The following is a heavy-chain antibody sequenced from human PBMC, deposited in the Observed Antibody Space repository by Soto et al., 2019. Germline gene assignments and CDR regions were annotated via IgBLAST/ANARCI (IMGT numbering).Heavy chain of an antibody. Sequence: KSSETLSLTCTVSGGSISSLYWAWIRQPAGKGLEWIGRIFPSGDSNYNPSLKSRVSMSLDTSKNQFSLTVTSVTAADTAVYYCARASRCKSEYECFAWLDFWGQGILVTVS. J-gene: IGHJ4*02. CDR1: GGSISSLY. V-gene: IGHV4-4*07. D-gene: IGHD6-6*01. CDR2: IFPSGDS. CDR3: ARASRCKSEYECFAWLDF.